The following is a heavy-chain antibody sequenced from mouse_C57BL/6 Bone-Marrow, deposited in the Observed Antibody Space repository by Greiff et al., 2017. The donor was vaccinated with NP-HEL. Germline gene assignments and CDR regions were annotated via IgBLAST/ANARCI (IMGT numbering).Heavy chain of an antibody. CDR2: IDPSDSYT. V-gene: IGHV1-50*01. D-gene: IGHD1-1*01. CDR3: ARFTTVEKTYFDY. J-gene: IGHJ2*01. CDR1: GYTFTSYW. Sequence: QVQLQQPGAELVKPGASVKLSCKASGYTFTSYWMQWVKQRPGQGLEWIGEIDPSDSYTNYNQKFKGKATLTVDTSSSTAYMQLSSLTSEDSAVYYCARFTTVEKTYFDYWGQGTTLTVSS.